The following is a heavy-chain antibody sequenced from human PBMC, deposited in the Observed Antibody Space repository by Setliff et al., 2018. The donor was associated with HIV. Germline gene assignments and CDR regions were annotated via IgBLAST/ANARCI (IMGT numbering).Heavy chain of an antibody. J-gene: IGHJ3*02. D-gene: IGHD3-10*01. CDR3: ARDGLIWFGELSLDYAFDI. CDR2: ISAYNGNT. CDR1: GYTFTSYG. Sequence: ASVKVSCKASGYTFTSYGISWVRQAPGQGLEWMGWISAYNGNTNYAQKLQGRVTMTTDTSTSTAYMELRSLRSDDTAVYYCARDGLIWFGELSLDYAFDIWGQGTMVTVSS. V-gene: IGHV1-18*01.